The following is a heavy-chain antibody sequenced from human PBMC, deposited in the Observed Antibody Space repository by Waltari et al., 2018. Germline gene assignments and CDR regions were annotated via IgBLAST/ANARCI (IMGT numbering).Heavy chain of an antibody. CDR2: IYSGGSI. V-gene: IGHV3-53*01. J-gene: IGHJ2*01. CDR1: GFPVSSNY. CDR3: AREAPGYFDL. Sequence: EVQLEEYGGGLIQPGGSLRISCAASGFPVSSNYMSWVRQAPGKGLEWVSVIYSGGSIYYADSVKGRCTISRGNSKNTVYLQMNSLRVEDTAVYYCAREAPGYFDLWGRGTLVTVSS.